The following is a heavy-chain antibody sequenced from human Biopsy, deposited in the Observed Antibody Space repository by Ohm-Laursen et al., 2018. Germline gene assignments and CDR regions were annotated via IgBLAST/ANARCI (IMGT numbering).Heavy chain of an antibody. V-gene: IGHV1-8*02. Sequence: ASVKVSCNASGVTFDTYAFGWVRQASGQGPEWIGWLNPVSGNSNFGQKFRGRVTVTSDTSISTAYMELSGLTSDDTATYYCGRAVRNQLLTDPWGQGTLVTVTS. D-gene: IGHD1-7*01. CDR2: LNPVSGNS. CDR1: GVTFDTYA. CDR3: GRAVRNQLLTDP. J-gene: IGHJ5*02.